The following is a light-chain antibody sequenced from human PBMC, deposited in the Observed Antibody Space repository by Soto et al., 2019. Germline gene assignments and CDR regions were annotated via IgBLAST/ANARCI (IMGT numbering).Light chain of an antibody. CDR2: DVS. CDR1: SSDVGGYNY. CDR3: SSYTSSSTLV. J-gene: IGLJ2*01. Sequence: QSALTQPASVSGSPGQSITISCTGTSSDVGGYNYVSWYQHHPGKAPKLMIYDVSNRPSGVSNRFSGSKSGNTASLTISGXXAEDXXDYYCSSYTSSSTLVFGGGTKLTVL. V-gene: IGLV2-14*03.